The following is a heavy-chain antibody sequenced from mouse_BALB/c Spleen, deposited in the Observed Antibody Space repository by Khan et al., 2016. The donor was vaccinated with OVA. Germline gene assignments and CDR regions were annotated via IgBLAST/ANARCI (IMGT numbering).Heavy chain of an antibody. CDR2: INPSDGDS. D-gene: IGHD4-1*01. Sequence: QIQLVQSGTELVKPGASVRLSCKASGYTFTSYYMYWVKQRPGQGLEWIGEINPSDGDSNFNEHFKSKATLTVDKSSTTAYMQLSSLTSEDSAVYYCTRSGYGTFAYWGQGTLVTVSA. V-gene: IGHV1-53*01. J-gene: IGHJ3*01. CDR3: TRSGYGTFAY. CDR1: GYTFTSYY.